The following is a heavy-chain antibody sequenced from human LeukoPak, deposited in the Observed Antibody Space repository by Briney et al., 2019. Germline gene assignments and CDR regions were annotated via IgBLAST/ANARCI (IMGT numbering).Heavy chain of an antibody. CDR2: IYTSGST. J-gene: IGHJ4*02. Sequence: SETLSLTCTVSGGSISSGSYYWSWIRQPAGKGLEWIGRIYTSGSTNYNPSLKSRVTISVDTSKNQFSLKLSSVTAADTAVYYCARAPLGLYYFDYWGQGTLVTVSS. CDR1: GGSISSGSYY. CDR3: ARAPLGLYYFDY. V-gene: IGHV4-61*02.